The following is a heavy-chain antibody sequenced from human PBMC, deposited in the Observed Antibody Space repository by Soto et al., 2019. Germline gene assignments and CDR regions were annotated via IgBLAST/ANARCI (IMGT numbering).Heavy chain of an antibody. CDR1: GFTFSSYG. CDR2: IWYAGSNK. V-gene: IGHV3-33*01. D-gene: IGHD2-21*01. CDR3: ARGGLEIATTEYFQH. J-gene: IGHJ1*01. Sequence: QVRLVESGGGVVQPGRSLRLSCAASGFTFSSYGMHWVRQAPGKGLEWVAVIWYAGSNKYYADSVKGRFTISRDNSKNTLYLQMNSLRAADTAVYYCARGGLEIATTEYFQHWGQGTLVTVSS.